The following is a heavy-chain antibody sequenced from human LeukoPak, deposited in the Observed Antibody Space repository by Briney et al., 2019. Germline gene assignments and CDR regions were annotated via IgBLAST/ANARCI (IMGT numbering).Heavy chain of an antibody. CDR1: GYTFTSYG. CDR3: ATEGGYGRSPYSRGMDV. D-gene: IGHD1-1*01. V-gene: IGHV1-24*01. CDR2: FDPEDGET. Sequence: GASVKVSCKASGYTFTSYGISWVRQAPGQGLEWMGGFDPEDGETIYAQKFQGRVTMTEDTSTDTAYMELSSLRSEDTAVYYCATEGGYGRSPYSRGMDVWGQGTTVTVSS. J-gene: IGHJ6*02.